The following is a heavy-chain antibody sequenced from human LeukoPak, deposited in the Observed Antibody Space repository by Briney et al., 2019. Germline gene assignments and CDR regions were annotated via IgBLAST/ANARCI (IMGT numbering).Heavy chain of an antibody. CDR2: INPNSGDT. D-gene: IGHD5-24*01. CDR3: ARGRNIEMTTMSGGSDY. J-gene: IGHJ4*02. CDR1: GYTFTGYY. Sequence: VASVKVSCKASGYTFTGYYMHWVRQAPGQGLEWMGWINPNSGDTNYAQKFQGRVSMTRDTSISTAYMDLSDLRSDDTAVYYCARGRNIEMTTMSGGSDYWGQGTLVTVSS. V-gene: IGHV1-2*02.